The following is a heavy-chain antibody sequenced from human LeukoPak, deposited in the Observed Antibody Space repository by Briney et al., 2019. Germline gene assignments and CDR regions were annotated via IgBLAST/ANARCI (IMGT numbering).Heavy chain of an antibody. J-gene: IGHJ5*02. CDR2: IKQDGSET. D-gene: IGHD3-10*01. CDR3: ATYGSGSYPNNWFDP. Sequence: GGSLRLSCAASGFTFSNYWMNWVRQVPGKGLECLANIKQDGSETYYADSVKGRFTISRDNAKNSLYLQMNSLRAEDTAVYYCATYGSGSYPNNWFDPWGQGTLVTVSS. CDR1: GFTFSNYW. V-gene: IGHV3-7*01.